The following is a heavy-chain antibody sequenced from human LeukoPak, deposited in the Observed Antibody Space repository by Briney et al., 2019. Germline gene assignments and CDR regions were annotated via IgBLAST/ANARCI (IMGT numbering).Heavy chain of an antibody. V-gene: IGHV4-31*03. CDR3: ARVRAAAGTPPYYYYGMDV. D-gene: IGHD6-13*01. CDR2: IYYSGST. CDR1: GGSISSGGYY. Sequence: SETLSLTCTVSGGSISSGGYYWSWIRQHPGKGLEWIGYIYYSGSTYYNPSLKSRVTISVDTSKNQFSLKLSSVTAADTAVYYCARVRAAAGTPPYYYYGMDVWGQGTTVTVSS. J-gene: IGHJ6*02.